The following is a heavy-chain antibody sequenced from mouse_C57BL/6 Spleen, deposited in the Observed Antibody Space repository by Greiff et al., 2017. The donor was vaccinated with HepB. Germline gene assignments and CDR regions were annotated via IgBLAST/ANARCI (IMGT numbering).Heavy chain of an antibody. Sequence: QVQLKESGPELVKPGASVKISCKASGYAFSSSWMNWVKQRPGKGLEWIGRIYPGDGDTNYNGKFKGKATLTADKSSSTAYMQLSSLTSEDSAVYFCARLATVVGWGQGTTLTVSS. CDR2: IYPGDGDT. D-gene: IGHD1-1*01. J-gene: IGHJ2*01. CDR3: ARLATVVG. V-gene: IGHV1-82*01. CDR1: GYAFSSSW.